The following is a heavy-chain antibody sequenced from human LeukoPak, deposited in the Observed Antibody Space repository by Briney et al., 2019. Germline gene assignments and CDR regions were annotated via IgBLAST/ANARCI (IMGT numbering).Heavy chain of an antibody. CDR2: INGRGVST. J-gene: IGHJ6*02. D-gene: IGHD3-10*01. CDR1: GFTFSTYA. V-gene: IGHV3-23*01. Sequence: PGGSLRLSCAASGFTFSTYAVSWVRQAPGKGLEWVSCINGRGVSTYYADSVKGRFTISRDNSKNTLYLQMNSLRAEDTAVYYCAKDLGETMVRGGPSDRMDVWGQGTTVTVSS. CDR3: AKDLGETMVRGGPSDRMDV.